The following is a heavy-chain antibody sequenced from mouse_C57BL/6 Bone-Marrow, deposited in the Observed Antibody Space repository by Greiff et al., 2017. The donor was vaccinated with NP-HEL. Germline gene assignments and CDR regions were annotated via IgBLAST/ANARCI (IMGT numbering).Heavy chain of an antibody. CDR3: ARPGSSYRWYFDV. D-gene: IGHD1-1*01. Sequence: VQLQQPGAELVKPGASVKMSCKASGYTFTSYWITWVKQRPGQGLEWIGDIYPGSGSTNYNEKFKSKATLTVDTSSSTAYMQLSSLTSEDSAVYYCARPGSSYRWYFDVWGTGTTVTVSS. CDR2: IYPGSGST. V-gene: IGHV1-55*01. J-gene: IGHJ1*03. CDR1: GYTFTSYW.